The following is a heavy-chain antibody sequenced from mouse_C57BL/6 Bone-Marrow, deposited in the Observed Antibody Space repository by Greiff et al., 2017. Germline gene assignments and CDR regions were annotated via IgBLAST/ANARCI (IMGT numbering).Heavy chain of an antibody. J-gene: IGHJ4*01. CDR2: IDPSDSYT. Sequence: VQLQQPGAELVMPGASVKLSCKASGYTFTSYWMHWVKQRPGQGLEWIGEIDPSDSYTNYNQKFKGKSTLTVDKSSSTASMQLSSLTSEDSAVYYCVVITTVVYYYAMDYWGQGTSVTVSS. CDR3: VVITTVVYYYAMDY. D-gene: IGHD1-1*01. CDR1: GYTFTSYW. V-gene: IGHV1-69*01.